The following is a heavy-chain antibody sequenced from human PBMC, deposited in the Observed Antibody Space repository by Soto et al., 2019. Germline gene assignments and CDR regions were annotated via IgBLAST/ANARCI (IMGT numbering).Heavy chain of an antibody. CDR3: ARQVHPGYSGD. CDR2: INPTSEYT. CDR1: GYTFTSYD. Sequence: ASVKVSCKASGYTFTSYDINWVRQAPCQGLEWVGWINPTSEYTAHAQKFQGRVTLTREISTATAYMELSSLTSEDTAVYFCARQVHPGYSGDWVPGTQVTVSS. D-gene: IGHD4-17*01. V-gene: IGHV1-8*01. J-gene: IGHJ4*02.